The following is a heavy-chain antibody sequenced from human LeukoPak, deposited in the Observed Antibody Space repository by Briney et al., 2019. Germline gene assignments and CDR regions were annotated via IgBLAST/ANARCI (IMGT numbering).Heavy chain of an antibody. J-gene: IGHJ4*02. CDR1: GGTFSIYA. V-gene: IGHV1-69*13. D-gene: IGHD6-13*01. CDR2: IIPIFGTA. Sequence: SVKVSCKASGGTFSIYAISWVRQAPGQGLEWMGGIIPIFGTANYAQKFQGRVTITADESTSTAYMELSSLRSEDTAVYYCATPRRGIAAAGLSHWGQGTLVTVSS. CDR3: ATPRRGIAAAGLSH.